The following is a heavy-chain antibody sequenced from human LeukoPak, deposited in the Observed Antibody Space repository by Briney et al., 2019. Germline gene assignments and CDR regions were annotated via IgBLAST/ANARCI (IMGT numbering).Heavy chain of an antibody. CDR1: GYTFTSYG. CDR3: AREGLGGYSYGTFDY. D-gene: IGHD5-18*01. V-gene: IGHV1-18*01. Sequence: ASVKVSCKASGYTFTSYGISWVRQAPGQGLEWMGWISAYNGNTNYAQKLQGRVTITTDTSTSTAYMELRSLRSDDTAVYYCAREGLGGYSYGTFDYWGQGTLVTVSS. J-gene: IGHJ4*02. CDR2: ISAYNGNT.